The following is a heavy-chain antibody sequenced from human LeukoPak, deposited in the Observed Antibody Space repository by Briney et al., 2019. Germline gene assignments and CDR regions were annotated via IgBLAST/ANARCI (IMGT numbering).Heavy chain of an antibody. CDR3: AKGRSNYGGQGDY. D-gene: IGHD4-11*01. CDR2: ISGSGDSTYFPA. CDR1: GFTFSTHG. Sequence: GGSLRLSCAASGFTFSTHGMNWVRQAPGKGLEWVSRISGSGDSTYFPAYYAASVEGRFTISRDNSKNTLYLQMNSLRAEDTALYYCAKGRSNYGGQGDYWGQGTLVTVSS. J-gene: IGHJ4*02. V-gene: IGHV3-23*01.